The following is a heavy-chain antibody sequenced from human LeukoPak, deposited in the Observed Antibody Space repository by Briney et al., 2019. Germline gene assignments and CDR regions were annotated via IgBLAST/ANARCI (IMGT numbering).Heavy chain of an antibody. J-gene: IGHJ4*02. Sequence: GGSLRLSCVASGFTFNIYSMNWVRQAPGKGLEWVSYMTGTSDIIKYADSVKGRFTVSRDNAKNSLYLQMNGLRAEDTAVYYCTTSSGYLNYWGQGTLVTVSS. CDR3: TTSSGYLNY. D-gene: IGHD3-22*01. V-gene: IGHV3-48*01. CDR2: MTGTSDII. CDR1: GFTFNIYS.